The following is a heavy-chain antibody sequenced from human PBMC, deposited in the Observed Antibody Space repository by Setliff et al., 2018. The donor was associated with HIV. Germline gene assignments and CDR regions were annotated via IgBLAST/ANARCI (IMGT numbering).Heavy chain of an antibody. CDR3: VLYSTGASRFDY. CDR1: GYTFTNYY. V-gene: IGHV1-46*01. CDR2: INPSGGKT. Sequence: ASVKVSCKASGYTFTNYYIHWVRQAPGQGLEWMGLINPSGGKTSYAKKFQGRFTMTADRSTDTAYMELSGLRSEDTAIYYCVLYSTGASRFDYWGQGTLVTVSS. D-gene: IGHD2-8*01. J-gene: IGHJ4*02.